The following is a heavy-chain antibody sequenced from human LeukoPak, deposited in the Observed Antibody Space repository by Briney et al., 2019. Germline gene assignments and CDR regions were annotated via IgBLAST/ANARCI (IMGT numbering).Heavy chain of an antibody. V-gene: IGHV4-39*01. D-gene: IGHD3-16*01. CDR3: SRTTGDSAIIAAH. CDR2: TSYSGST. Sequence: SETLSLTCTVSGGSISGSCCYWGWIRQTPGKDLEWIGSTSYSGSTHYNPSFKSRVTVSVDTSKNQFFLNLSSVTAADTAVYYCSRTTGDSAIIAAHWGQGTLVAVSS. CDR1: GGSISGSCCY. J-gene: IGHJ4*02.